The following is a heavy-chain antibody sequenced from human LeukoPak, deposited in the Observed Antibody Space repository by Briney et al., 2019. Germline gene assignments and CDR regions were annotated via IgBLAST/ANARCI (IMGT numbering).Heavy chain of an antibody. CDR3: AGGSGDYSPDY. J-gene: IGHJ4*02. CDR2: IWYDGSNK. V-gene: IGHV3-33*01. D-gene: IGHD4-17*01. CDR1: GFTFATYA. Sequence: GGSLRLSCTASGFTFATYAMHWVRQVPGKGLEWVALIWYDGSNKYYADSVRGRFTISRDNSKNTLYLQMNSLRAEDTALYYCAGGSGDYSPDYWGQGTLVTVSS.